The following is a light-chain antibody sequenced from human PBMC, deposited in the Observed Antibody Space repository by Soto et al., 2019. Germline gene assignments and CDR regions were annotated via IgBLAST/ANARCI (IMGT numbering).Light chain of an antibody. Sequence: EIVLTQSPGTLSLSPGERATLSCRASQSVSSSYLAWYQQKPGQAPRLLIYDASSRATGIPDRFGGSGSGTDFTLTISRLEPEDFAVYYCQQYGSSPDTFGQGNKLEIK. CDR3: QQYGSSPDT. CDR2: DAS. V-gene: IGKV3-20*01. J-gene: IGKJ2*01. CDR1: QSVSSSY.